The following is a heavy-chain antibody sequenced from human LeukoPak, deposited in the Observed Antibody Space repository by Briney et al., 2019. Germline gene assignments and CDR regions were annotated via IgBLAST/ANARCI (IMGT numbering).Heavy chain of an antibody. CDR1: GFTFSSFA. Sequence: GGSLRLSCAASGFTFSSFAMHWVRQAPGKGLEWVANIKQDGSEKNYVDSVKGRFTISRDNAKNSLYLQMNNLRVEDTAMYYCAGGTGFIIKDWGQGTLVTVSS. V-gene: IGHV3-7*03. J-gene: IGHJ4*02. CDR3: AGGTGFIIKD. CDR2: IKQDGSEK. D-gene: IGHD3-9*01.